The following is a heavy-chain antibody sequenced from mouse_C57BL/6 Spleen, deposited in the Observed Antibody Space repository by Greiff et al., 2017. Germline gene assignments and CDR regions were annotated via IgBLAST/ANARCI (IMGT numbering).Heavy chain of an antibody. CDR3: AKWGYAMDY. D-gene: IGHD1-3*01. V-gene: IGHV1-26*01. CDR1: GYTFTDYY. CDR2: INPNNGGT. J-gene: IGHJ4*01. Sequence: EVQLQQSGPELLKPGASVKISCKASGYTFTDYYMNWVKQSHGKSLEWIGDINPNNGGTSYNQKFKGKATLTVDKSSSTAYMELRSLTSEDSAVYYCAKWGYAMDYWGQGTSVTVSS.